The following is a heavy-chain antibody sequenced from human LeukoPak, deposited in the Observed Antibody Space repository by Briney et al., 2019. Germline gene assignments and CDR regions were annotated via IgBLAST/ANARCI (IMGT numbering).Heavy chain of an antibody. CDR3: AREYCSSTSCYSSYYYYGMDV. Sequence: ASVKVSCKASDYSFTSYAINWVRQAPGQGLEWLGWISAYNGNTNYAQKLQGRVTMTTDTSTSTAYMELRSLRSDDTAVYYCAREYCSSTSCYSSYYYYGMDVWGQGTTVTVSS. V-gene: IGHV1-18*01. CDR2: ISAYNGNT. J-gene: IGHJ6*02. D-gene: IGHD2-2*01. CDR1: DYSFTSYA.